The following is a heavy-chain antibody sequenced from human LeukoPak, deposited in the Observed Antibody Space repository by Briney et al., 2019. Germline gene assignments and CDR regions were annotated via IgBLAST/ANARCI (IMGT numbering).Heavy chain of an antibody. CDR2: IRYDGSNQ. J-gene: IGHJ3*02. CDR3: ARTTYYYDSSGYPARNFDAFDI. Sequence: PGGSLRLSCAASGFTFSRFGMHWVRQAPGKGLEWVAFIRYDGSNQYYADSVKGRFTISRDNFKNTLYLQMNSLRAEDTAVYYCARTTYYYDSSGYPARNFDAFDIWGQGTMVTVSS. V-gene: IGHV3-30*02. D-gene: IGHD3-22*01. CDR1: GFTFSRFG.